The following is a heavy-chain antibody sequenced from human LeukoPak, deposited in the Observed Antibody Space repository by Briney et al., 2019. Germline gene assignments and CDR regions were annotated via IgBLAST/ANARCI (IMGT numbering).Heavy chain of an antibody. J-gene: IGHJ5*02. D-gene: IGHD3-3*01. CDR1: GYTFTSYS. Sequence: ASVKVSCKASGYTFTSYSMHWVRQAPGQRLEWMGWINAGNGNTKFSQKFQGRVTITRDTSASTAYMELSSLRSEDTAVYYCARDFSVEWLSEGGNWFDPWGQGTLVTVS. CDR2: INAGNGNT. CDR3: ARDFSVEWLSEGGNWFDP. V-gene: IGHV1-3*01.